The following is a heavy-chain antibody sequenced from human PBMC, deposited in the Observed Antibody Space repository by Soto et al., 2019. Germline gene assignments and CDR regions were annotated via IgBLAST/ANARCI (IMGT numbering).Heavy chain of an antibody. CDR1: GFTFSTYA. V-gene: IGHV3-23*01. CDR2: ISVSGDST. CDR3: ATRHLPYCSGGTCNPFDF. Sequence: GGSLRLSCAASGFTFSTYAMSWVRQAPGKGLEWVSTISVSGDSTYSADSVKGRFAVSRDNSKNTVYLQMNSLRAEDTAIYYCATRHLPYCSGGTCNPFDFWGQGTLVTVSS. J-gene: IGHJ4*02. D-gene: IGHD2-15*01.